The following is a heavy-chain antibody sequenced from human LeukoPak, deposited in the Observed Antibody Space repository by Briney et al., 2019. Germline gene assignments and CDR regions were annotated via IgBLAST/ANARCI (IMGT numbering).Heavy chain of an antibody. CDR2: MYHSGST. CDR3: AMRRDGVPFLDY. Sequence: PSETLSLTCTVSGASISSDNWWNWGRQPPGKGLEWIGEMYHSGSTTYNPTLKSRVTISVDKSRNLFSLQLTSVTAADTALYYCAMRRDGVPFLDYWGQGTLVTVSS. CDR1: GASISSDNW. J-gene: IGHJ4*01. D-gene: IGHD5-24*01. V-gene: IGHV4-4*02.